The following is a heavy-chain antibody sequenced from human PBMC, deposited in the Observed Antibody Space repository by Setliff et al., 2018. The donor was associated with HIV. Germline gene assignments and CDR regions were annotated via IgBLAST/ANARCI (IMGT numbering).Heavy chain of an antibody. CDR2: IYYSGNT. V-gene: IGHV4-39*01. J-gene: IGHJ5*02. CDR3: ARIQWLVPGGWFDP. CDR1: GGSLSSSSYS. Sequence: NPSETLSLTCTVSGGSLSSSSYSWGWIRQPPGKGLEWIAIIYYSGNTYYNPSLKSRITLSVDTSKNQFSLRLTSVTASDTAVYYCARIQWLVPGGWFDPWGQGTLVTVSS. D-gene: IGHD6-19*01.